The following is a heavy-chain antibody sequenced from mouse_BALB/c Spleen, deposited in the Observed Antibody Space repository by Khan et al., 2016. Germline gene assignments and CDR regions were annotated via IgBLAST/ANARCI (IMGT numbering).Heavy chain of an antibody. CDR3: ARGTASLYYAMDY. D-gene: IGHD2-14*01. CDR1: GYTFTDYT. CDR2: ISTYYGEA. Sequence: QVQLQQSGTELVRPGVSVKISCKGSGYTFTDYTMHWVKQSHAKSLEWIGVISTYYGEANYNQKVKGKATMTVEKSSSTASLELARLTSDDSAADYCARGTASLYYAMDYWGQGTSFTVSS. V-gene: IGHV1S137*01. J-gene: IGHJ4*01.